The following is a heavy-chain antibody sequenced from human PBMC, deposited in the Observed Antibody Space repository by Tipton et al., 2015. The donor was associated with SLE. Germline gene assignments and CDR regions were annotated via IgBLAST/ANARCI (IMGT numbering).Heavy chain of an antibody. CDR3: ARDDTTSKGFDY. CDR2: IYYSGST. Sequence: LRLSCTVSGGSISSGSYYWGWIRQPPGKGLEWIGSIYYSGSTYYNPSLKSRVTISVDTSKNQFSLKLSSVTAADTAVYYCARDDTTSKGFDYWGQGTLVTVSS. J-gene: IGHJ4*02. CDR1: GGSISSGSYY. V-gene: IGHV4-39*07. D-gene: IGHD1-14*01.